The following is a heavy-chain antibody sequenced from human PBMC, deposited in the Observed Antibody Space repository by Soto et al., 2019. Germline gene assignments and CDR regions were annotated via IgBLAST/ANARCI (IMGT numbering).Heavy chain of an antibody. V-gene: IGHV4-39*02. Sequence: SETLSLTCTVSGDSISTSNYYWGWIRQPPGKGLEWIGAINYGGNTFYNPSLKSRVTISVDTSKNQFSLKLSSVTAADTAMYFCAREGNLGRWLQPLDFWGQGTLVTVSS. CDR1: GDSISTSNYY. J-gene: IGHJ4*02. D-gene: IGHD5-12*01. CDR3: AREGNLGRWLQPLDF. CDR2: INYGGNT.